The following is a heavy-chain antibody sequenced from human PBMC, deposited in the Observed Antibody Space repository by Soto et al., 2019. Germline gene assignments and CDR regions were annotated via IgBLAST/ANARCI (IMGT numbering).Heavy chain of an antibody. Sequence: EVQLVPSGAEVKKPGESLKISFKGSGYSFTTYWIGWVRQMPGKGLEWMGIIYPGDSDTRYSPSFQGQVTISADKSITTAYLQWSSLKASDTAIYYCARRHYVSSSFDYWGQGTLVTVSS. V-gene: IGHV5-51*03. CDR3: ARRHYVSSSFDY. J-gene: IGHJ4*02. D-gene: IGHD6-13*01. CDR1: GYSFTTYW. CDR2: IYPGDSDT.